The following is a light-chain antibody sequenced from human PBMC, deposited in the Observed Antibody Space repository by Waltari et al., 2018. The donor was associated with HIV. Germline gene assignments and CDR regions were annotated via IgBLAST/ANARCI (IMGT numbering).Light chain of an antibody. J-gene: IGKJ4*01. CDR2: GSA. CDR1: QGVNRK. Sequence: EIVMTHSPATLSVSPGERATLSCRGSQGVNRKSAWYQQKPGQAPRLLLLGSATWATGTPARFSCSGSGTEFTLTLTSLQSEDVAVYYCQRYNNWPGYTFGGGTKVEIK. CDR3: QRYNNWPGYT. V-gene: IGKV3-15*01.